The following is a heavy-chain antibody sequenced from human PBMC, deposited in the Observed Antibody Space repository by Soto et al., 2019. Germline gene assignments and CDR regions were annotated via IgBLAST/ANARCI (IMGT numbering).Heavy chain of an antibody. CDR3: ARPSQPSSRAHTYWYFDL. CDR1: GYTFTSYG. J-gene: IGHJ2*01. CDR2: ISAYNGNT. Sequence: GASVKVSCKASGYTFTSYGISSVRQAPGQGLEWMGWISAYNGNTNYAQKLQGRVTMTTDTSTSTAYMELRSLRSDDTAVYYCARPSQPSSRAHTYWYFDLWGRGTLVTVSS. V-gene: IGHV1-18*01.